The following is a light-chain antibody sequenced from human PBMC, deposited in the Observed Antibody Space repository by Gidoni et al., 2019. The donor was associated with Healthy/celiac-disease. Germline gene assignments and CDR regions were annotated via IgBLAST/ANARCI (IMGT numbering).Light chain of an antibody. CDR1: QSISSY. CDR2: AAS. J-gene: IGKJ4*01. Sequence: DIQMTQSPSSLSASVGDIVTITCRASQSISSYLNWYQQKPGKAPKLLIYAASSLQSGVPSRFSGSGSGTDFTLPISSLQPEDFATYYCQQSYSTPLTFGGGTKVEIK. V-gene: IGKV1-39*01. CDR3: QQSYSTPLT.